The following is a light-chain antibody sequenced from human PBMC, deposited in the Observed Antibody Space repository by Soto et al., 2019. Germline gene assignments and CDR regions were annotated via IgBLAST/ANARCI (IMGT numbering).Light chain of an antibody. V-gene: IGKV3-15*01. CDR1: QSFSSN. J-gene: IGKJ1*01. CDR2: GAS. Sequence: EIVMTQSSATLSVSPGERATLSCRAIQSFSSNLAWYQQKPGQAPRLLIYGASTRATGIPARFSGSGSGTEFTLTISSLKSEDFAVYYCQQYNNWPPWTFGQGTKVDIK. CDR3: QQYNNWPPWT.